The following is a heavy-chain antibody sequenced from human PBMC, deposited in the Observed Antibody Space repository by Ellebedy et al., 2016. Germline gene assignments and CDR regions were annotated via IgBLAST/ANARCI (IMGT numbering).Heavy chain of an antibody. Sequence: GESLKISXAASGFTFSSYWMSWVRQAPGKGLEWVANIKQDGSEKYYVDSVKGRFTISRDNAKNSLYLQMNSLRAEDTAVYYCARYLGEDFDYWGQGTLVTVSS. CDR2: IKQDGSEK. V-gene: IGHV3-7*04. J-gene: IGHJ4*02. CDR3: ARYLGEDFDY. D-gene: IGHD3-10*01. CDR1: GFTFSSYW.